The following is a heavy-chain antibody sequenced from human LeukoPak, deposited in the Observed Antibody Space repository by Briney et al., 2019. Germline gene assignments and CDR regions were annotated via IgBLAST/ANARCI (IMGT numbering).Heavy chain of an antibody. V-gene: IGHV3-23*01. J-gene: IGHJ4*02. CDR2: ISGSGGST. CDR1: GFTFSGYG. Sequence: GGSLRLSCAASGFTFSGYGMSWVRQAPGKGLKWVSAISGSGGSTYYADSVKGRITISRDNSKNTLNLQMNSLRAEDTAVYYCAKDPTHYRVWDYYETIGLSYWGQGTLVTVSS. CDR3: AKDPTHYRVWDYYETIGLSY. D-gene: IGHD3-22*01.